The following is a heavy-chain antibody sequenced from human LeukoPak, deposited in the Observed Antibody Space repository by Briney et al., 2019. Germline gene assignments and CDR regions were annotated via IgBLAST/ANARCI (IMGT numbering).Heavy chain of an antibody. J-gene: IGHJ6*02. CDR2: ISAYNGNT. CDR3: ARGGIAVAGTLLYYYGMDV. V-gene: IGHV1-18*01. CDR1: GYTFTSYG. D-gene: IGHD6-19*01. Sequence: ASVTVSCKASGYTFTSYGISWVRQAPGQGLEWLGSISAYNGNTNYAQKLQGRVTMTTDTSTSTAYMELRSLRSDDTAVYYCARGGIAVAGTLLYYYGMDVWGQGTTVTVSS.